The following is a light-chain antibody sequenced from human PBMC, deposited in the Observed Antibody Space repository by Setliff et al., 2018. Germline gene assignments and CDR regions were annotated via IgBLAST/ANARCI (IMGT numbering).Light chain of an antibody. V-gene: IGLV2-14*01. CDR1: SSDVGGYNY. CDR2: DVS. Sequence: ALTQPASVSWSPGQSITISCTGTSSDVGGYNYVSWYQQHPGKAPKLMIYDVSKRPSGVSNRFSGSKSGNTASLTISGLQAEDEADYYCSSYTSSSTPDVVGTGTKGTV. CDR3: SSYTSSSTPDV. J-gene: IGLJ1*01.